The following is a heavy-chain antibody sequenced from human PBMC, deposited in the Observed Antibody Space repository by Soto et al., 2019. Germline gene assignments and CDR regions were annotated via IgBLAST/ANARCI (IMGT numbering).Heavy chain of an antibody. CDR3: ARPPTYHDSSGYFAVV. Sequence: GESLKISCKGSGYSFTSYWIGWVRQMPGKGLEWMGIIYPGDSDTRCSPSFQGQVTISADKSISTAYLQWSSLKASDTAMYYCARPPTYHDSSGYFAVVWGQGTLVTVSS. V-gene: IGHV5-51*01. J-gene: IGHJ4*02. CDR1: GYSFTSYW. D-gene: IGHD3-22*01. CDR2: IYPGDSDT.